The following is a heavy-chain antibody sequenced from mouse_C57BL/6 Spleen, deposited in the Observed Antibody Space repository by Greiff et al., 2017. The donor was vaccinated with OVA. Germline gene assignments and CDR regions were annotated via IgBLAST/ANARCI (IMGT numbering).Heavy chain of an antibody. D-gene: IGHD1-1*01. Sequence: EVQLVESGGGLVKPGGSLKLSCAASGFTFSSYAMSWVRQTPEKRLEWVATISDGGSYTYYPDNVKGRFTISRDNAKNNLYLQMSHLKSEDTAMYYCARDGPYYGSSNWFAYWGQGTLVTVSA. CDR1: GFTFSSYA. J-gene: IGHJ3*01. CDR3: ARDGPYYGSSNWFAY. V-gene: IGHV5-4*01. CDR2: ISDGGSYT.